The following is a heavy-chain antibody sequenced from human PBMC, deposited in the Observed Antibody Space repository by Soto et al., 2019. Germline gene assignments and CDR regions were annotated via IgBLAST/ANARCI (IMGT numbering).Heavy chain of an antibody. D-gene: IGHD2-2*01. CDR3: ARERYCSSTSCSQGAYYYCMDG. CDR2: IWYDGSNK. V-gene: IGHV3-33*01. Sequence: GGSLRLSCAASGFTFSSYGMHWVRQAPGKGLEWVAVIWYDGSNKYYADSVKGRFTISRDNSKNTLYLQMNSLRAEDTAVYYCARERYCSSTSCSQGAYYYCMDGWDQGTTVTVSS. CDR1: GFTFSSYG. J-gene: IGHJ6*02.